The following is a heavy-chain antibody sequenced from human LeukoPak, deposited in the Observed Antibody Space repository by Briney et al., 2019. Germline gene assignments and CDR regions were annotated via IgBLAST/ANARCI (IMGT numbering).Heavy chain of an antibody. V-gene: IGHV4-30-4*01. CDR1: GGSISSGDYY. J-gene: IGHJ6*03. Sequence: SQTLSLTCTVSGGSISSGDYYWSWIRQPPGKGLEWIGYIYYSGSTYYNPSLKSRVTISVDTSKNQFSLKLSSVAAADTAVYYCARGRQPVKISYPGLYYYYYYMDVWGKGTTVTVSS. D-gene: IGHD2/OR15-2a*01. CDR3: ARGRQPVKISYPGLYYYYYYMDV. CDR2: IYYSGST.